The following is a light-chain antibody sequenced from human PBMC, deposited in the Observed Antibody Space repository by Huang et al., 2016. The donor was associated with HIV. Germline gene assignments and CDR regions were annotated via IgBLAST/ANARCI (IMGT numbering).Light chain of an antibody. CDR2: WAA. V-gene: IGKV4-1*01. CDR1: QSVLYRSNNKNY. CDR3: QQYYSNPLT. J-gene: IGKJ4*01. Sequence: DIVMTQSPDSLAVSLGERATINCKSSQSVLYRSNNKNYFAWYQQKPGQPPKLLIYWAATRESGVPERFSGSGSGTDFTLTIRSLQAEDVAVDYCQQYYSNPLTFGGGTKVEIK.